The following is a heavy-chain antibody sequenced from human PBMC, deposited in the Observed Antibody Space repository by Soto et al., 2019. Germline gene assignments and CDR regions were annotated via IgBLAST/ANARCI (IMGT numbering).Heavy chain of an antibody. D-gene: IGHD7-27*01. CDR2: IYPGDSDT. V-gene: IGHV5-51*01. J-gene: IGHJ6*02. Sequence: PGESLKISCKGSGYSFTSYWIGWVRQMPGKGLEWMGIIYPGDSDTRYSPSFQGQVTISADKSISTAYLQWSSLKASDTAMYYCARQLGSYYYYYGMDVWGQGTKVTVSS. CDR1: GYSFTSYW. CDR3: ARQLGSYYYYYGMDV.